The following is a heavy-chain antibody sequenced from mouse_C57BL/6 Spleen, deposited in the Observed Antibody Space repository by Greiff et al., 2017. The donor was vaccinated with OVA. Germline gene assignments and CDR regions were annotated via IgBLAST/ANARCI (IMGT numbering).Heavy chain of an antibody. V-gene: IGHV1-82*01. Sequence: QVQLQQSGPELVKPGASVKISCKASGYAFSSSWMNWVKQRPGKGLEWIGRIYPGDGDTNYNGKFKGKATLTADKSSSTAYMQLSSLTSEDSAVYFCARSRAYDGYYRAMDYWGQGTSVTVSS. CDR2: IYPGDGDT. J-gene: IGHJ4*01. CDR1: GYAFSSSW. D-gene: IGHD2-3*01. CDR3: ARSRAYDGYYRAMDY.